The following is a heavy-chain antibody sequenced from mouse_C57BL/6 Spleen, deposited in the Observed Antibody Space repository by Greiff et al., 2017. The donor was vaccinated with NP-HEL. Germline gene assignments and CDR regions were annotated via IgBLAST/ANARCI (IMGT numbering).Heavy chain of an antibody. CDR3: ARRRAGTGYFDY. J-gene: IGHJ2*01. V-gene: IGHV1-19*01. CDR1: GYTFTDYY. D-gene: IGHD3-3*01. Sequence: VQLQQSGPVLVKPGASVKMSCKASGYTFTDYYMNWVKQSHGKSLEWIGVINPYNGGTSYNQKFKGKATLTVDKSSSTAYMELNSLTSEDSAVYYCARRRAGTGYFDYWGQGTTLTVSS. CDR2: INPYNGGT.